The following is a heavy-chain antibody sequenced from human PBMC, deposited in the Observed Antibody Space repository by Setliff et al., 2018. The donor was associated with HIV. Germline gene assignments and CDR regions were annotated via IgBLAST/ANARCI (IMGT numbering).Heavy chain of an antibody. CDR1: GHTFTNVD. CDR2: MNPNSGVS. V-gene: IGHV1-8*01. CDR3: ASGKGVGGVIITGGLDV. J-gene: IGHJ6*04. Sequence: ASVKVSCKASGHTFTNVDIQWLRRATGQGLEWMGWMNPNSGVSGYAQKFQGRVTMTRDTSISTAYMVLSSLTSEDTGVYYCASGKGVGGVIITGGLDVWGKGTTVTVSS. D-gene: IGHD3-10*01.